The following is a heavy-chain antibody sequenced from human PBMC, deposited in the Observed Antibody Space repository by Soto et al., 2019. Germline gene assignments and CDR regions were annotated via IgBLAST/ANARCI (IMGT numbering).Heavy chain of an antibody. CDR1: GGSISSADFY. Sequence: SETLSLTCTVSGGSISSADFYWSWIRQPPGKGLERIGYIYYRGSTYYTSTLKRRVTISIDTSKNQFSLKWSSVTAADTAVYYCARDRTTMVIDYWGQGTLVTVSS. CDR2: IYYRGST. CDR3: ARDRTTMVIDY. J-gene: IGHJ4*02. D-gene: IGHD3-10*01. V-gene: IGHV4-30-4*01.